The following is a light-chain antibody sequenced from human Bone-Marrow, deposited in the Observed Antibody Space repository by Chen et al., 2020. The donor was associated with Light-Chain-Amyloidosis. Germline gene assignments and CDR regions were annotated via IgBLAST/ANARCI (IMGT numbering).Light chain of an antibody. V-gene: IGLV3-21*02. CDR3: QVWDRSRDRPV. CDR1: NIGSNS. Sequence: SYVLTQPSSVSVAPGQTATSACGGNNIGSNSVHWYQQTPGQAPLLVVYDDSARPSGIPARLSGSNSGNTATLTICRVEDGDEADYYCQVWDRSRDRPVFGGGTKLTVL. CDR2: DDS. J-gene: IGLJ3*02.